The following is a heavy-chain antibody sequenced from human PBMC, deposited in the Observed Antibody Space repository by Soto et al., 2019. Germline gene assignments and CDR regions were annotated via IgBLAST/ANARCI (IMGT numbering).Heavy chain of an antibody. CDR1: GFTFSSYS. CDR3: AREFRDIVPAAIPPGLYYYMDV. V-gene: IGHV3-48*01. Sequence: GGSLRLSCAASGFTFSSYSMNWVRQAPGKGLEWVSYISSSSSTIYYADSVKGRFTISRDNAKNSLYLQMNSLRAEDTAVYYCAREFRDIVPAAIPPGLYYYMDVWGKGTTVTVSS. J-gene: IGHJ6*03. CDR2: ISSSSSTI. D-gene: IGHD2-2*01.